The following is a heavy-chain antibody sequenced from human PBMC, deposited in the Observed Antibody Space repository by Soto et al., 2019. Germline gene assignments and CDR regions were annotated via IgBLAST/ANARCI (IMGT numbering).Heavy chain of an antibody. CDR1: GYAFSTYL. CDR3: ARALRGCLTVVTPAY. V-gene: IGHV1-46*01. J-gene: IGHJ4*02. Sequence: QVQLVQSAAEVRRPGASVKVSCRTSGYAFSTYLMHWVRQAPGQGLEWMGILNPTAGRTSYSQKCQGRVTMTSAASTSTAYMELTGLRSDDTAVYYCARALRGCLTVVTPAYWGQGTLVTVSS. D-gene: IGHD3-9*01. CDR2: LNPTAGRT.